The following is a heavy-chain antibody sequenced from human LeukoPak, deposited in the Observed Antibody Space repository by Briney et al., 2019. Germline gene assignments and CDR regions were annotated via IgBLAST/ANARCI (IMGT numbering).Heavy chain of an antibody. CDR2: IYDNGST. CDR3: ARERYSAGGVLN. D-gene: IGHD3-16*01. J-gene: IGHJ4*02. CDR1: GGSISSYF. V-gene: IGHV4-59*01. Sequence: SETLSLTCIVSGGSISSYFWTWIRQPPGKGLEWIGYIYDNGSTNYNPSLKSRVTISVERSKNQFSLNLNSVTAADTAVYYCARERYSAGGVLNWGQGILVTVSS.